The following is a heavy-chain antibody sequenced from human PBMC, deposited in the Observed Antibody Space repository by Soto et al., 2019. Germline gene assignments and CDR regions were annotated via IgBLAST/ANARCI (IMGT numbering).Heavy chain of an antibody. CDR1: GGTFSSYA. CDR3: ARHQARVSIFGVVPRHFDP. V-gene: IGHV1-69*06. D-gene: IGHD3-3*01. J-gene: IGHJ5*02. Sequence: QVQLVQSGAEVKKPGSSVKVSCKASGGTFSSYAISWVRQAPGQGLEWMGGIIPIFGTANYAQKFQGRVTLTADKSPRTSYMELSRLRSGETAVYYCARHQARVSIFGVVPRHFDPGCQGTLFPVSS. CDR2: IIPIFGTA.